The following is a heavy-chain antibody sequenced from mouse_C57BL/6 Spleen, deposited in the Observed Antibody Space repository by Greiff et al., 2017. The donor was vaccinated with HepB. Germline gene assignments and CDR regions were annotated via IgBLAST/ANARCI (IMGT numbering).Heavy chain of an antibody. Sequence: VKLLESGAELVRPGASVTLSCKASGYTFTDYEMHWVKQTPVHGLEWIGAIDPETGGTAYNQKFKGKAILTADKSSSTAYMELRSLTSEDSAVYYCTRWALITTVVAPDYWGQGTTLTVSS. CDR2: IDPETGGT. CDR3: TRWALITTVVAPDY. J-gene: IGHJ2*01. CDR1: GYTFTDYE. V-gene: IGHV1-15*01. D-gene: IGHD1-1*01.